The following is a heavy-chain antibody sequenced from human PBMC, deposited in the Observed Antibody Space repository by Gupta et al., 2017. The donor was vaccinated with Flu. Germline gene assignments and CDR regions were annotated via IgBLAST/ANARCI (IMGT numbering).Heavy chain of an antibody. CDR2: ISSSGSTI. V-gene: IGHV3-48*03. CDR1: GFTFSSYE. CDR3: AXIAYSSSWGAFDI. J-gene: IGHJ3*02. D-gene: IGHD6-13*01. Sequence: EVQLVESGGGLVQPGGSLRLSCAASGFTFSSYEMNWVRQAPGKGLEWVSYISSSGSTIYYADSVKGRFTISRDNAKNSLYLQMNSLRAEXTAVYDCAXIAYSSSWGAFDIWGQGTMVTVSS.